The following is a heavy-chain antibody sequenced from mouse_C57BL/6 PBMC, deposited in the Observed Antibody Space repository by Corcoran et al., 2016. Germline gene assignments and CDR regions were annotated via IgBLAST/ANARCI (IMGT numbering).Heavy chain of an antibody. V-gene: IGHV1-76*01. CDR1: GYTFTDYY. D-gene: IGHD2-5*01. Sequence: QVQLKQSGAELVRPGASVKLSCKASGYTFTDYYINWVKQRPGQGLEWIARIYPGSGNTYYNEKFKGKATLTAEKSSSTAYMQLSSLTSEDSAVYFCARSRAYYSNYDAMDYWGQGTSVTVSS. CDR3: ARSRAYYSNYDAMDY. CDR2: IYPGSGNT. J-gene: IGHJ4*01.